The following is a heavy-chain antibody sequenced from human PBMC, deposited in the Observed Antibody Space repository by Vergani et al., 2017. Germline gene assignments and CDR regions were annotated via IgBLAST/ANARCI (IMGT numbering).Heavy chain of an antibody. Sequence: QVQLVQSGAEVKKPGSSVKVSCKASGDTFSSYAISWVRQAPGQGLEWMGWISAYNGNTNYAQKLQGRVTMTTDTSTSTAYMELRSLRSDDTAVYYCARDPDIVVVPAAPYYYYYYGMDVWGQGTTVTVSS. CDR3: ARDPDIVVVPAAPYYYYYYGMDV. D-gene: IGHD2-2*01. CDR2: ISAYNGNT. CDR1: GDTFSSYA. V-gene: IGHV1-18*01. J-gene: IGHJ6*02.